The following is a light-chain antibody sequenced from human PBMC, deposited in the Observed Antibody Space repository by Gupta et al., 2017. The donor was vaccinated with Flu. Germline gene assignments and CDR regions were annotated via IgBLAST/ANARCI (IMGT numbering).Light chain of an antibody. CDR3: QQYNNWPPTCT. V-gene: IGKV3-15*01. CDR2: DAA. CDR1: QSVSSN. J-gene: IGKJ1*01. Sequence: EIVMTQSPATLSVSPGERATLPCRASQSVSSNLAWYQQKPGQAPRLLIYDAATRATGIPARFSGSGSGTEFTLTISSLQSEDFAVYYCQQYNNWPPTCTFGQGTKVEIK.